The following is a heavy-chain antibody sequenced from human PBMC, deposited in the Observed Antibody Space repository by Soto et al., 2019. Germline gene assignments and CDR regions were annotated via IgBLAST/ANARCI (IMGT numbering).Heavy chain of an antibody. Sequence: PGGSLRLSCAASGFTFSTYAMTWARQAPGKGLEWVAIISSSGDGTYYVDSVKGRFTISRDNSRNTLNLQMNSLRAEDTAVYYCAKNGDFWSWGMDVWGQGTTVTVSS. J-gene: IGHJ6*02. CDR2: ISSSGDGT. CDR3: AKNGDFWSWGMDV. D-gene: IGHD3-3*01. V-gene: IGHV3-23*01. CDR1: GFTFSTYA.